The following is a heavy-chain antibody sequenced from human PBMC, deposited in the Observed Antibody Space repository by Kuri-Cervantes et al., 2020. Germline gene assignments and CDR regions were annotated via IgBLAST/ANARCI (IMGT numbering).Heavy chain of an antibody. V-gene: IGHV1-46*01. CDR1: GYTFTSYY. CDR2: INPSGGST. Sequence: ASVKVSCKASGYTFTSYYMHWVRQAPGQGLEWMGIINPSGGSTSYAQKFQGRVTMTRDTSTSTVYMELNSLRAEDTAVYYCAKGGLGYCTGGVCADYYYYYMDVWGKGTTVTVSS. J-gene: IGHJ6*03. D-gene: IGHD2-8*02. CDR3: AKGGLGYCTGGVCADYYYYYMDV.